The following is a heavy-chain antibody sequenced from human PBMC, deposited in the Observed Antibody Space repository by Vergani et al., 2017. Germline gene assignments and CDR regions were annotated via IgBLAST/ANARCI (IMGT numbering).Heavy chain of an antibody. D-gene: IGHD2-15*01. CDR1: GGTFSSYA. CDR3: ARDRSPCSGGSCNPHYYYYYGMDV. Sequence: QVQLVQSGAEVKKPGSSVKVSCKASGGTFSSYAISWVRQAPGQGLEWMGRIIPIFGTANYARKFQGRVTITADESTSTAYMELSSLRSEDTAVYYCARDRSPCSGGSCNPHYYYYYGMDVWGQGTTVTVSS. CDR2: IIPIFGTA. J-gene: IGHJ6*02. V-gene: IGHV1-69*13.